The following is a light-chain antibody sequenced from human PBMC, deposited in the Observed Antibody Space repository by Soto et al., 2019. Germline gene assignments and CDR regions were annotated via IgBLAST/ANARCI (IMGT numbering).Light chain of an antibody. Sequence: IVLTQPPGTLSLSTGERATRSCRASETVAGSYLAWYQQKPGQAPRRLIHGASTSATGIADRFSGSGSGTGFPPPLRRLEPEDFAVYYCPPSGTSPNPFGQGTKVDIK. CDR2: GAS. CDR3: PPSGTSPNP. V-gene: IGKV3-20*01. J-gene: IGKJ1*01. CDR1: ETVAGSY.